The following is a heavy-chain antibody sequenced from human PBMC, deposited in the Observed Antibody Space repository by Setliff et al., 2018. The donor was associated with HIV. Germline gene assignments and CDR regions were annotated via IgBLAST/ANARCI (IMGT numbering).Heavy chain of an antibody. J-gene: IGHJ4*02. CDR2: SNPSSRTT. Sequence: ASVKVSCKSSGYIFTTHYIHWVRQAPGQGIEWMGMSNPSSRTTIYAQKFRGRMTLTKDKSTTTVYMELSSLRSDDTAVYYCARGGRVDESRGYYYPLMYRGQGALVTVS. CDR3: ARGGRVDESRGYYYPLMY. D-gene: IGHD3-22*01. V-gene: IGHV1-46*01. CDR1: GYIFTTHY.